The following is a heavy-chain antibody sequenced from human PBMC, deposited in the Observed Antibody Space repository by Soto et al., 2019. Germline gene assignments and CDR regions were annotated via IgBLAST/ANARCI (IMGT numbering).Heavy chain of an antibody. CDR1: GFSLSTSGVG. Sequence: QITLKESGPTLVKPTQTLTLTCTFSGFSLSTSGVGVGWIRQPPGKALEWLALIYWNDDKRYSPSLKSRLTITKDPSKNQVVLTMTNMDPVDTATYYCAHSLPSSSPPKGRAFDIWGQGTMVTVSS. V-gene: IGHV2-5*01. J-gene: IGHJ3*02. CDR2: IYWNDDK. D-gene: IGHD6-13*01. CDR3: AHSLPSSSPPKGRAFDI.